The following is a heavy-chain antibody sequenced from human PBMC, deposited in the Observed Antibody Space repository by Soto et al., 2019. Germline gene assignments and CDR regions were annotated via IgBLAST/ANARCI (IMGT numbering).Heavy chain of an antibody. D-gene: IGHD6-13*01. CDR3: ARQEPGIAAAGTRGPWDY. J-gene: IGHJ4*02. CDR2: ISAYNGNT. CDR1: GYTFTSYC. V-gene: IGHV1-18*01. Sequence: GASVNVSCKSSGYTFTSYCISWVRQAPGQGLEWMGWISAYNGNTNYAQKLQGRVTMTTDTSTSTAYMELRSLSSVTAADTAVYYCARQEPGIAAAGTRGPWDYWGQGTLVTVSS.